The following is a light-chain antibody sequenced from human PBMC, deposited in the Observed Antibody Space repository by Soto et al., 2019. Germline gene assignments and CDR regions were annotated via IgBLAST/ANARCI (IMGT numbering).Light chain of an antibody. J-gene: IGKJ2*01. V-gene: IGKV3-15*01. CDR2: GAS. CDR3: QQGHNWPLT. CDR1: QSINSE. Sequence: EIVMTQSPATLSLSPGERAARSCRASQSINSELAWYQQKPGQPPRLLIYGASTRATGVPARFTGSESGSEFTRTISVLQSEDFAVYYCQQGHNWPLTFGQGNRLEI.